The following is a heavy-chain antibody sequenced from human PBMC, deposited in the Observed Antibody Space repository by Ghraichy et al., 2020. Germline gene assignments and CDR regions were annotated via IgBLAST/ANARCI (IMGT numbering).Heavy chain of an antibody. CDR1: GFSLSTSGVG. Sequence: SGPTLVKPTQTLTLTCTFSGFSLSTSGVGVGWIRQPPGKALQWLALIYWDDDKRYSPSLKNRLTITKDTSKKQVVLTMTNMDPVDTATYFCAHRGYSISWSDRWFGYFQHWGQGILVTVSS. CDR3: AHRGYSISWSDRWFGYFQH. J-gene: IGHJ1*01. CDR2: IYWDDDK. D-gene: IGHD6-13*01. V-gene: IGHV2-5*02.